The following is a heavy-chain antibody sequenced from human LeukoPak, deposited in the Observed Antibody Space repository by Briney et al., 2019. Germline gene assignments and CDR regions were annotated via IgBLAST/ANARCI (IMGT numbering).Heavy chain of an antibody. J-gene: IGHJ4*02. CDR1: GASVFNHY. V-gene: IGHV4-59*02. Sequence: SETLSLNCTVSGASVFNHYWSWIRQPPGKRLEWIGYTYHSGRTKYNPSLQSRVTISVDTSESQFSLKLSSVTAADTAVYYCASLEEYGSTHYWGQGILVAVSS. CDR2: TYHSGRT. D-gene: IGHD1-1*01. CDR3: ASLEEYGSTHY.